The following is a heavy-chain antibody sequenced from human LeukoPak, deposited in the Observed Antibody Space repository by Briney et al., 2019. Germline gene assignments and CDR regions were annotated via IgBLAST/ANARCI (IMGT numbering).Heavy chain of an antibody. D-gene: IGHD3-22*01. CDR2: IYPGDSDT. J-gene: IGHJ5*02. CDR3: AREYYYDSSGDNWFDP. CDR1: GYSFTSYW. V-gene: IGHV5-51*01. Sequence: GASLKISCKGSGYSFTSYWIGWVRQMPGKGLEWMGIIYPGDSDTRYSPSFQGQVTISADKSISTAYLQWSSLKASDTAMYYCAREYYYDSSGDNWFDPWGQGTLVTVSS.